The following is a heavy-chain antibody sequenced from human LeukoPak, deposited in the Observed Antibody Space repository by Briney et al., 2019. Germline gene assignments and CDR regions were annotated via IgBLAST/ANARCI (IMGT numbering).Heavy chain of an antibody. D-gene: IGHD3-3*01. J-gene: IGHJ3*02. CDR1: GYAFTSYG. CDR3: ARGRIFGVVTGAFDI. CDR2: ISAYNGNT. V-gene: IGHV1-18*01. Sequence: ASVKVSCKAPGYAFTSYGICWVRQAPGQGLEWMGWISAYNGNTNYAQKLQGRVTMTTDTSTSTAYMELRSLRSDDTAVYYCARGRIFGVVTGAFDIWGQGTMVTVSS.